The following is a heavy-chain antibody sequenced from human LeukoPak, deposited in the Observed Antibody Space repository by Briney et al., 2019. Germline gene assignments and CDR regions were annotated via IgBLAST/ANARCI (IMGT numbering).Heavy chain of an antibody. J-gene: IGHJ4*02. V-gene: IGHV1-69*04. CDR2: IIPILGIA. CDR1: GYTFTSYG. CDR3: ARVLQYSGYDMGGSSSWDPYYFDY. D-gene: IGHD5-12*01. Sequence: GASVKVSCKASGYTFTSYGISWVRQAPGQGLEWMGRIIPILGIANYAQKFQGRVTITADKSTSTAYMELSSLRSEDTAVYYCARVLQYSGYDMGGSSSWDPYYFDYWGQGTLVTVSS.